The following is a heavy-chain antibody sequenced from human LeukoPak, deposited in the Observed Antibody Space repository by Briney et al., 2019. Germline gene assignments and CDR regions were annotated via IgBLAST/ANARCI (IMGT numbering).Heavy chain of an antibody. CDR3: ARWDIAGFDY. J-gene: IGHJ4*02. CDR2: MNPNSGNT. V-gene: IGHV1-8*03. CDR1: GYTFTSYD. D-gene: IGHD5-12*01. Sequence: GPVKVSCKASGYTFTSYDINWVRQATGQGLEWMGWMNPNSGNTGYAQKFQGRVTITRNTSISTAYMELSSLRSEDTAVYYCARWDIAGFDYWGQGTLVTVSS.